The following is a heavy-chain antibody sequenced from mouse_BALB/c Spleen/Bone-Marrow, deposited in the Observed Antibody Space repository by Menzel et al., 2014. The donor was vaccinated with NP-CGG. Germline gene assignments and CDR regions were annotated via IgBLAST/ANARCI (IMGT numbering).Heavy chain of an antibody. D-gene: IGHD1-1*01. V-gene: IGHV1-7*01. J-gene: IGHJ2*01. CDR2: INPSTGYT. CDR1: GYTFTNYW. Sequence: VQLQQSGAELAKPGASVKMSCKASGYTFTNYWMHWVKQRPGQGLEWIGYINPSTGYTEYNQKFKDKATLTADKSSSTAYMQLSSLTSEDPAVYYCARIYYYGRGYWGQGTTLTVSS. CDR3: ARIYYYGRGY.